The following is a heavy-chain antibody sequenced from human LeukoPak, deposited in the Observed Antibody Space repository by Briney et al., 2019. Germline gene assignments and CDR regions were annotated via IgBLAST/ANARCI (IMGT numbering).Heavy chain of an antibody. D-gene: IGHD3-22*01. V-gene: IGHV4-34*01. CDR3: ARGTDSSGHYYYYGMDV. Sequence: SETLSLTCAVYGGSFSGYYGSWIRQPPGKGLEWIGEINHSGSTNYNPSLKSRVTISVDTSKNQFSLKLSSVTAADTAVYYCARGTDSSGHYYYYGMDVWGQGTTVTVSS. CDR2: INHSGST. J-gene: IGHJ6*02. CDR1: GGSFSGYY.